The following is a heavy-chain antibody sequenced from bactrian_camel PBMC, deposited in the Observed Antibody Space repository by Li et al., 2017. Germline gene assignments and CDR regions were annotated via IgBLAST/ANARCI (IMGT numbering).Heavy chain of an antibody. V-gene: IGHV3S60*01. J-gene: IGHJ6*01. CDR2: ISWSGDNT. CDR3: AEGVRYGGSWYGVLSGFGY. CDR1: GFEFDGAD. Sequence: HVQLVESGGGSVQAGETLRLSCTATGFEFDGADMGWFRQAPGKEREGVSCISWSGDNTGYADSVKGRFTISRDNAKNTVYLQLNSLKTEDMAMYYCAEGVRYGGSWYGVLSGFGYWGQGTQVTVS. D-gene: IGHD6*01.